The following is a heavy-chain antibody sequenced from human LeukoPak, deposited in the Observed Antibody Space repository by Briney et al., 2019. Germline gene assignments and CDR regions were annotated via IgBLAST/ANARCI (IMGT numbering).Heavy chain of an antibody. V-gene: IGHV4-59*01. J-gene: IGHJ4*02. CDR1: GGSFSGYY. Sequence: SETLSLTCAVYGGSFSGYYRSWIRQPPGKGLGRIGYIYYSGSTNYNPSLKSRVTISVDTSKNQFSLKLSSVTAADTAVYYCARDCSSTSCIGVFDYWGQGTLVTVSS. D-gene: IGHD2-2*01. CDR3: ARDCSSTSCIGVFDY. CDR2: IYYSGST.